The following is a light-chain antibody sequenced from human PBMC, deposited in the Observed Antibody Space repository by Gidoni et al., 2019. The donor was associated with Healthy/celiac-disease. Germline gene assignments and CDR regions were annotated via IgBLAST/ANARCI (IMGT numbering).Light chain of an antibody. CDR1: QDIANY. CDR2: DAS. V-gene: IGKV1-33*01. Sequence: DIQMTQSPSSLSASVGDRVTITCQASQDIANYLNWYQQKPGKAPKLLIYDASNLQTGAPTRFTGGGSGTDFTFTISSLQPEDVASYYCQQYDNLPLTFGGGTKVEIK. J-gene: IGKJ4*01. CDR3: QQYDNLPLT.